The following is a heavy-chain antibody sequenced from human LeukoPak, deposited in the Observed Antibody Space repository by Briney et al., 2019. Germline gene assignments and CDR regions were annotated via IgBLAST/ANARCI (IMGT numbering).Heavy chain of an antibody. CDR2: ISGDGSTT. Sequence: GGSLRLSCAASGFTFSTYWINWVRQGPGKGLVWVALISGDGSTTTHADSVKGRFTISRDNAKNTVYLQMNSLRDEDTAVYYCARDYAGSPDYWGQGTLVTVSS. CDR1: GFTFSTYW. D-gene: IGHD3-10*01. J-gene: IGHJ4*02. CDR3: ARDYAGSPDY. V-gene: IGHV3-74*03.